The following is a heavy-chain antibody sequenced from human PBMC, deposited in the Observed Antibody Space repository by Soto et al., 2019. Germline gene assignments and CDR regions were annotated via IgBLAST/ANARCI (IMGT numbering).Heavy chain of an antibody. CDR2: ISGSGGST. CDR3: AKDRLSSSWSYNWFDP. Sequence: VGSLRLSCAASGFTFSSYAMSWVRQAPGKGLEWVSAISGSGGSTYYADSVKGRFTISRDNSKNTLYLQMNSLRAEDTAVYYCAKDRLSSSWSYNWFDPWGQGTLVTVSS. J-gene: IGHJ5*02. V-gene: IGHV3-23*01. CDR1: GFTFSSYA. D-gene: IGHD6-13*01.